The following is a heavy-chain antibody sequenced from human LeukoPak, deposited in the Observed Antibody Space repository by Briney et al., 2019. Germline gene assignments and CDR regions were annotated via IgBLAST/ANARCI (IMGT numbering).Heavy chain of an antibody. CDR1: GYSISSGYY. CDR3: ARHGRGIVVVITTIDY. J-gene: IGHJ4*02. D-gene: IGHD3-22*01. Sequence: SETLSLTCAVSGYSISSGYYWGWIRQPPGKGLEWIGSIYYSGSTYYNPSLKSRVTISVDTSKNQFSLKLSSVTAADTAVYYCARHGRGIVVVITTIDYWGQGTLVTVSS. CDR2: IYYSGST. V-gene: IGHV4-38-2*01.